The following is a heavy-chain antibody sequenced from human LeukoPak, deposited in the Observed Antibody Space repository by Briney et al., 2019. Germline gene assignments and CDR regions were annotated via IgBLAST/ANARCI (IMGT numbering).Heavy chain of an antibody. D-gene: IGHD2-2*01. CDR1: GGSFSGYY. Sequence: SETLSITCAVYGGSFSGYYWSWIRQPPGKGLEWIGEINHSGSTNYNPSLKSRVTISVDTSKNQFSLKLSSVTAADTAVYYCARGHFIVVVPAAISWFDPWGQGTLVTVSS. J-gene: IGHJ5*02. CDR3: ARGHFIVVVPAAISWFDP. CDR2: INHSGST. V-gene: IGHV4-34*01.